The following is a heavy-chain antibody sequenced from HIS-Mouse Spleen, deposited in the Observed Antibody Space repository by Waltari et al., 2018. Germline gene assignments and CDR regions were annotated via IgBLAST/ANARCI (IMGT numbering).Heavy chain of an antibody. D-gene: IGHD6-6*01. CDR1: GGSFSGYY. CDR3: ARRGRQLVGLDY. Sequence: QVQLQQWGAGLLKPSETLSLTCAVYGGSFSGYYWSWIRQPPGKGLEWIQEINHSGSTKSNPSLKSRGTISVDTSQNQFALKLSAVTAADTAVDYWARRGRQLVGLDYWGQGTLVTVSS. J-gene: IGHJ4*02. CDR2: INHSGST. V-gene: IGHV4-34*01.